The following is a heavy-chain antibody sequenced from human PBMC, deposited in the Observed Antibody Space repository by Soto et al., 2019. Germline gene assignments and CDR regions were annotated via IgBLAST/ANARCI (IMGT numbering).Heavy chain of an antibody. D-gene: IGHD3-10*01. CDR2: IYYSGST. J-gene: IGHJ6*02. Sequence: PSETLSLTCTVSGGSISSYYWSWIRQPPGKGLEWIGYIYYSGSTYYNPSLKSRVTISVDTSKNQFSLKLSSVTAADTAVYYCARDRGEDYYGSGSSYYYGMDVWGQGTTVTVSS. CDR1: GGSISSYY. V-gene: IGHV4-59*12. CDR3: ARDRGEDYYGSGSSYYYGMDV.